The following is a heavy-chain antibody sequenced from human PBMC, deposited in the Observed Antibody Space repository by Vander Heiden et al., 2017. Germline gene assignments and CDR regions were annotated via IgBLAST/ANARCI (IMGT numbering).Heavy chain of an antibody. D-gene: IGHD5-18*01. CDR2: RSYDGSNK. CDR1: GFTFSSDG. V-gene: IGHV3-30*18. J-gene: IGHJ6*02. CDR3: AKDREGYSWGMDV. Sequence: QVQLVESGGGVVQPVRSLRLSCAASGFTFSSDGMHWVRQAPGKGLEWVAVRSYDGSNKYYADSVKGRFTISRDNSKNTLYLQMNSLRAEDTAVYYCAKDREGYSWGMDVWGQGTTVTVSS.